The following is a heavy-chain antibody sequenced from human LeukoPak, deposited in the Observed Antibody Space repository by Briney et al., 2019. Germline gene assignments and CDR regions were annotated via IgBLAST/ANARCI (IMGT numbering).Heavy chain of an antibody. CDR3: ARDLGIAAAGSVDY. J-gene: IGHJ4*02. V-gene: IGHV4-61*02. CDR2: IYTSGST. CDR1: GGSISSGSYY. Sequence: SETLSLTCTVSGGSISSGSYYWSWIRQPAGKGLEWIGRIYTSGSTNYNPSLKSRVTMSVDTSKNQFSLKLSSVTAADTAVYYCARDLGIAAAGSVDYWGQGTLVTVSS. D-gene: IGHD6-13*01.